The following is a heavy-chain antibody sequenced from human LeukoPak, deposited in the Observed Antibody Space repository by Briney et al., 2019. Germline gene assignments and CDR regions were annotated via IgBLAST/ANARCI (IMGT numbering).Heavy chain of an antibody. J-gene: IGHJ4*02. Sequence: GASVKVSCTASGYTFTSYAMHWVRQAPGQRLEWMGWINAGNGNTKYSQKFQGRVTITRDTSASTAYMELSSLRSEDTAVYYCARALPPYDILTGYPFDYWGQGTLVTVSS. CDR1: GYTFTSYA. CDR3: ARALPPYDILTGYPFDY. D-gene: IGHD3-9*01. CDR2: INAGNGNT. V-gene: IGHV1-3*01.